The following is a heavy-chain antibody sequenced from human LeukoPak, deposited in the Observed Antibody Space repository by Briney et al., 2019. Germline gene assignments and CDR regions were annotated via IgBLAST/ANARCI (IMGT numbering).Heavy chain of an antibody. V-gene: IGHV5-10-1*01. J-gene: IGHJ6*02. Sequence: GESLQISCKGSGYSFTSYWISWVRQMPGKGLEWMGRIDPSDSYTNYSPSFQGHVTISADKSISTAYLQWSSLKASDTAMYYCARETGYCSSTSCYGYGMDVWGQGTTVTVSS. CDR3: ARETGYCSSTSCYGYGMDV. CDR1: GYSFTSYW. CDR2: IDPSDSYT. D-gene: IGHD2-2*01.